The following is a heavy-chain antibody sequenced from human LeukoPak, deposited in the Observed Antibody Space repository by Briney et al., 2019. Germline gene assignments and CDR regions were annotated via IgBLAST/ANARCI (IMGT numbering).Heavy chain of an antibody. CDR3: ARRATTERGHSYGLDY. CDR1: GFTFSNYS. Sequence: PGGSLRLSCAASGFTFSNYSMNWVRQAPGKGLEWVSYISRSSTTIYYADSMTGRFTISRDNAKNSLYLQMNSLRAEDTAMYFCARRATTERGHSYGLDYWGQGILVTVSS. V-gene: IGHV3-48*04. J-gene: IGHJ4*02. CDR2: ISRSSTTI. D-gene: IGHD5-18*01.